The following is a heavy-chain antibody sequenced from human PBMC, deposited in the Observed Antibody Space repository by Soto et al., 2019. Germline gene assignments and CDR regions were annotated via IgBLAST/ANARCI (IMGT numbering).Heavy chain of an antibody. CDR1: GGSVSSGAYY. J-gene: IGHJ3*02. CDR2: IYYSGST. V-gene: IGHV4-31*03. D-gene: IGHD5-12*01. CDR3: ARARLRAVYAFDI. Sequence: QVQLQESDAGLVKASQTLSLTCTVSGGSVSSGAYYWTWIRQRPGKGLEWIGYIYYSGSTYYSPSLKSRLSISLDTSKNKFSLRLSSVTAADTAMYDCARARLRAVYAFDIWGQGTMVTFSS.